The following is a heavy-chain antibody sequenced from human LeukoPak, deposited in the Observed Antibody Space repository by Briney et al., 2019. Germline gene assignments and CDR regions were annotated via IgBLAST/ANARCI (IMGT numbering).Heavy chain of an antibody. J-gene: IGHJ5*02. CDR1: GGSISSGDYY. D-gene: IGHD6-6*01. CDR2: IYYSGST. V-gene: IGHV4-30-4*01. Sequence: SETLSLTCTVSGGSISSGDYYCSWIRPPRGKGLEWIGYIYYSGSTYYNPSLKSRVTTSVDTSKNQSSLKLSSVTAADTAVYYCPRARRRSSSNRWFVPWGQRTLVTVSS. CDR3: PRARRRSSSNRWFVP.